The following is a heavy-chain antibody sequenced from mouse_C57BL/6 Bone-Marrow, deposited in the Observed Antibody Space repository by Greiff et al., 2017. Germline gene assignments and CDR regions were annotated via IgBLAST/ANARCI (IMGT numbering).Heavy chain of an antibody. D-gene: IGHD2-3*01. Sequence: LVESGAELARPGASVKMSCKASGYTFTSYTMHWVKQRPGQGLEWIGYINPSSGYTKYNQKFKDKATLTADKSSSTAYMQLRSLTSEDSAVYYCASGGWDGSWGQGTTLTVSS. J-gene: IGHJ2*01. CDR1: GYTFTSYT. V-gene: IGHV1-4*01. CDR2: INPSSGYT. CDR3: ASGGWDGS.